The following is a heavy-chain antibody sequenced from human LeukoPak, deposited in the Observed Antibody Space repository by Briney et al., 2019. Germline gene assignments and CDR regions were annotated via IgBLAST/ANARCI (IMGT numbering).Heavy chain of an antibody. CDR1: GFTFVNYA. D-gene: IGHD6-6*01. CDR3: VKDRAVYTSLVILDY. J-gene: IGHJ4*02. Sequence: SGGSLRLSCAASGFTFVNYAMNWVRQSPGKGLEWIAAISGNGAGTYYADFVKGRFTISRDNSKNTLFVTMNSLRAEDTAIYYCVKDRAVYTSLVILDYWGQGTLVTVSS. CDR2: ISGNGAGT. V-gene: IGHV3-23*01.